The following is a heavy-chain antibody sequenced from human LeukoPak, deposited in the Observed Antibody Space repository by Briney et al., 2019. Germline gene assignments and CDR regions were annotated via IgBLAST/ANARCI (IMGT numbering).Heavy chain of an antibody. Sequence: SVKASCKASGATFSSYAISWVRQAPGQGLEWMGRIIPIFGTANYAQKFQGRVTITTDESTSTAYMELSSLRSEDTAVYYCARAFMYPFSDYFDYWGQGTLVTVSS. J-gene: IGHJ4*02. CDR1: GATFSSYA. CDR3: ARAFMYPFSDYFDY. V-gene: IGHV1-69*05. CDR2: IIPIFGTA. D-gene: IGHD2/OR15-2a*01.